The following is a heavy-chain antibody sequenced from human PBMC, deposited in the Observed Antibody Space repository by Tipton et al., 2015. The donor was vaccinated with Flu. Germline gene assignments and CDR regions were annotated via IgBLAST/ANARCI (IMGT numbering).Heavy chain of an antibody. D-gene: IGHD4-17*01. CDR1: GESFSGFY. Sequence: TLSLTCAVYGESFSGFYWSWIRQPPGKGLEWIGEISHTGSANSSPSLKGRVTMSVDTSKNQFSLKLRSLTAAAMAVYYCSRTVTKSPHSWNYLDHWGQGTLVTVSS. V-gene: IGHV4-34*01. CDR2: ISHTGSA. CDR3: SRTVTKSPHSWNYLDH. J-gene: IGHJ4*02.